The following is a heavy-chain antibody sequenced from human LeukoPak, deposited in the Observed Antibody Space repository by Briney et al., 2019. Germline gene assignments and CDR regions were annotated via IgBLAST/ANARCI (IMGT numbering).Heavy chain of an antibody. D-gene: IGHD2-2*01. Sequence: PGGSLRLSCAASGFTFSSYWMHWVRQAPGKGLVWFSRINSDGSSTSYADSVKGRFTISRDNAKNSLYLQMNSLRAEDTAVYYRARDPDDIVVVPAAVRFDYWGQGTLVTVSS. CDR3: ARDPDDIVVVPAAVRFDY. J-gene: IGHJ4*02. CDR1: GFTFSSYW. V-gene: IGHV3-74*01. CDR2: INSDGSST.